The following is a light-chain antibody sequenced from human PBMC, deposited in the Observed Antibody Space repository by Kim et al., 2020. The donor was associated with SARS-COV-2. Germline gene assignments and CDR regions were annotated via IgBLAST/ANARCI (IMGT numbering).Light chain of an antibody. V-gene: IGKV4-1*01. J-gene: IGKJ1*01. CDR3: QQYNSYPRT. Sequence: DMVVTQSPHSLPVSLGERATISCKPSQSVFNSSTNKNHLAWYQQKPGQSPEVLFYWASTRYSGVPDRFVASGSGTDFSLTINSLRAEDVAVYYCQQYNSYPRTFGQGTKVDIK. CDR2: WAS. CDR1: QSVFNSSTNKNH.